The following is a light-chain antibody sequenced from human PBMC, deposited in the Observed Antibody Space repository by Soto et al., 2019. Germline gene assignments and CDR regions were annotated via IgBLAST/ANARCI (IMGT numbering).Light chain of an antibody. J-gene: IGLJ3*02. V-gene: IGLV2-14*01. Sequence: QSALTQPASVSGSPGQSITISCNGSSTHVGYYNYVAWYQHHPGKAPKLMIYEVSNRPSGVSNRFSGSKSGNTASLAISGLQAEDEADYYCSSYTTSSTQVFGGGTKLTVL. CDR2: EVS. CDR3: SSYTTSSTQV. CDR1: STHVGYYNY.